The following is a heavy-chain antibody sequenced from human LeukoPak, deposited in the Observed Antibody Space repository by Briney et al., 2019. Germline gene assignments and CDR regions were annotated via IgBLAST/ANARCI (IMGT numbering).Heavy chain of an antibody. CDR3: AREPIAARPPGLYYYYYYMDV. CDR2: INHSGST. J-gene: IGHJ6*03. Sequence: PSETLSLTRAVYGGSFSGYYWSWIRQPPGKGLEWIGEINHSGSTNYNPSLKSRVTISVDTPKNQFSLKLSSVTAADTAVYYCAREPIAARPPGLYYYYYYMDVWGKGTTVTVSS. D-gene: IGHD6-6*01. V-gene: IGHV4-34*01. CDR1: GGSFSGYY.